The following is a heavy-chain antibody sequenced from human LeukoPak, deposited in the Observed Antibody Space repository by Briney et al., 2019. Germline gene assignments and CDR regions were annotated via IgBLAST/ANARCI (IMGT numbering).Heavy chain of an antibody. CDR3: AREDDVWGPNNCDM. Sequence: RGTLCLSCAVSLVSPTDHSMSWVRQFPGQGLEWLSYIDTYSRIRYYAASVTGRVTISKDDAKNSLYPQMNSPRGEDTAVYYCAREDDVWGPNNCDMGGEGTLVAV. CDR1: LVSPTDHS. V-gene: IGHV3-48*04. CDR2: IDTYSRIR. D-gene: IGHD7-27*01. J-gene: IGHJ3*02.